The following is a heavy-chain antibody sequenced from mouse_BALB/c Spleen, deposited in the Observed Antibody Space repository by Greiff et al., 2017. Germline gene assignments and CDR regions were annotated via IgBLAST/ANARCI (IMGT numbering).Heavy chain of an antibody. V-gene: IGHV3-2*02. D-gene: IGHD2-3*01. CDR1: GYSITSDYA. CDR2: ISYSGST. CDR3: ARGWLLRENAMDY. J-gene: IGHJ4*01. Sequence: VQLQQSGPGLVKPSQSLSLTCTVTGYSITSDYAWNWIRQFPGNKLEWMGYISYSGSTSYNPSLKSRISITRDTSKNQFFLQLNSVTTEDTATYYCARGWLLRENAMDYWGQGTSVTVSS.